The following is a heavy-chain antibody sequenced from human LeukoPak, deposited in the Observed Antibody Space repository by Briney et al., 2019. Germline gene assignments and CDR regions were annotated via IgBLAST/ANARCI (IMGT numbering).Heavy chain of an antibody. J-gene: IGHJ3*02. V-gene: IGHV5-51*01. CDR1: GYRFTTDY. D-gene: IGHD3-22*01. CDR2: IYPDDSET. CDR3: ARQAYGSHFDAFDI. Sequence: GESLKISCKASGYRFTTDYIDWVRQMPGKGLEWMGIIYPDDSETNYSPSFQGHVSMSVDKSITTAYLQRSSLKASDTAIYYCARQAYGSHFDAFDIWGQGTMVTVSS.